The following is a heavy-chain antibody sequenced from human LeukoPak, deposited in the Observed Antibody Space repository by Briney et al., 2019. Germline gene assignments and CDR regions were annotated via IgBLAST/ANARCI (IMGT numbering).Heavy chain of an antibody. CDR1: GGTFISYA. J-gene: IGHJ5*02. D-gene: IGHD2-2*01. V-gene: IGHV1-69*05. CDR2: IIPIFGTA. CDR3: ARDMPHNCFDP. Sequence: SVKVSCKASGGTFISYAISWVRQAPGQGLEWMGRIIPIFGTANYAQKFQGRVTITTDESTSTVYMELSSLRSEDTAVYYCARDMPHNCFDPWGQGTLVTVSP.